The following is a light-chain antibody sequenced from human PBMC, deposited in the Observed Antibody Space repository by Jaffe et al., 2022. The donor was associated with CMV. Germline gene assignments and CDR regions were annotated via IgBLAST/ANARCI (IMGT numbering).Light chain of an antibody. V-gene: IGLV2-18*02. CDR2: EVS. CDR3: SSYTGSSVL. CDR1: SSDNR. Sequence: QSALTQPPSVSGSPGQSVTISCTGTSSDNRVSWYQQPPGTAPQLIIYEVSDRPSGVPHRFSGSKSGNTASLTISGLQAEDEADYYCSSYTGSSVLFGGGTKLTVL. J-gene: IGLJ2*01.